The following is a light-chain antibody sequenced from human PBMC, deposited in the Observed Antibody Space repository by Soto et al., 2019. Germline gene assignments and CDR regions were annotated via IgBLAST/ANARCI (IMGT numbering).Light chain of an antibody. V-gene: IGKV3-15*01. CDR2: YAS. J-gene: IGKJ1*01. CDR1: QTVTTN. Sequence: EIVITQSSATLSVSPGKRATLSCRASQTVTTNLAWYQQKPGQAPRLLIYYASTRATGIPARFSGSGSGTEFTLTISSLQSEDFAVYYCQQYNNWPQTFGQGTNVDIK. CDR3: QQYNNWPQT.